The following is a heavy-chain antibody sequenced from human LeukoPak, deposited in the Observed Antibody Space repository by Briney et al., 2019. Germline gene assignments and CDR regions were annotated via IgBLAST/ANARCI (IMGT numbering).Heavy chain of an antibody. CDR2: IYTSGST. V-gene: IGHV4-61*02. J-gene: IGHJ4*02. Sequence: SETLPLTYTVSGGSISSGSYYWSWIRQPAGKGLEWIGRIYTSGSTNYNPSLKSRVTISVDTSKNQFSLKLSSVTAADTAVYYCARDWGVGIFDYWGQGTLVTVSS. CDR1: GGSISSGSYY. CDR3: ARDWGVGIFDY. D-gene: IGHD2-8*01.